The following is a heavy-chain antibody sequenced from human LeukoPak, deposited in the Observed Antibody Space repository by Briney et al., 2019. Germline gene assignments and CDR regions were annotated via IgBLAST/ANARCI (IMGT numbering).Heavy chain of an antibody. CDR2: IYTSGST. CDR3: ARGRFDSGAGDYFDH. V-gene: IGHV4-4*07. J-gene: IGHJ4*02. Sequence: SETLSLTCTVSGGSINSYYWSWIRQPAGKGLEWIGRIYTSGSTNYDPPLSSRVTMSVDTSKNQFSLKLTSVTAADTAVYFCARGRFDSGAGDYFDHWGQGTLVTVSS. CDR1: GGSINSYY. D-gene: IGHD1-26*01.